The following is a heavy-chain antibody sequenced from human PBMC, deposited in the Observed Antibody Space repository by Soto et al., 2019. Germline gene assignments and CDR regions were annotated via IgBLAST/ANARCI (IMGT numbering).Heavy chain of an antibody. CDR1: NWSFSDYF. CDR3: ARGKSSGPLYYFDT. CDR2: IKESGFA. D-gene: IGHD6-19*01. Sequence: SETLSLTCCVYNWSFSDYFWNWIRQPPGKGLEWIGEIKESGFATYNPSLKRRVTMSVDTANNQFSLKVTSVTAADTAVYYCARGKSSGPLYYFDTWGQGTLVTVSS. V-gene: IGHV4-34*01. J-gene: IGHJ4*02.